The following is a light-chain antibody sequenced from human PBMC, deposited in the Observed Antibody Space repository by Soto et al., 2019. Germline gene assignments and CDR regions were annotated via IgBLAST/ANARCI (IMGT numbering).Light chain of an antibody. CDR2: DVS. CDR1: SSDVGGYNF. Sequence: QSVLTQPASVSGSPGQSITISCTGTSSDVGGYNFVSWYQQHPGRAPKLMIYDVSNRPSGVSNRFSGSKSGNTASLTISGLQAEDEADYCCNSYTSGSLYVFGTGTKVTVL. J-gene: IGLJ1*01. CDR3: NSYTSGSLYV. V-gene: IGLV2-14*01.